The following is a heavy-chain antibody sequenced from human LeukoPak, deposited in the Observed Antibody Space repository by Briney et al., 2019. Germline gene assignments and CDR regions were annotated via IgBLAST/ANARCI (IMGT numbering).Heavy chain of an antibody. V-gene: IGHV3-23*01. CDR2: ISGRGIGT. CDR3: AKRYGDYYGGNYYYYMDV. J-gene: IGHJ6*03. CDR1: GFTFSSSA. D-gene: IGHD4-17*01. Sequence: GGSLRLSCAVSGFTFSSSAMSWVRQAPGKGLEWVSGISGRGIGTYYADSVKGRFTISRDNSKNTLYLQMNSLRAEDTAVYYCAKRYGDYYGGNYYYYMDVWGKGTTVTVSS.